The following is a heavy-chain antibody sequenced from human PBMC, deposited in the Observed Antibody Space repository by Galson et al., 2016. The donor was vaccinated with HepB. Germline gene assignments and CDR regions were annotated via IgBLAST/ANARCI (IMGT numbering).Heavy chain of an antibody. J-gene: IGHJ6*02. CDR3: ARDPRMTRYQLLEVYYYYYGMDV. CDR2: INPYNGNT. Sequence: SVKVSCKASGYTFTSYGISWVRQAPGQGLEWMGWINPYNGNTNYSQKLQGRVTMTTDTSTSTAYMELRSLRSDDTAVYYCARDPRMTRYQLLEVYYYYYGMDVWGQGTTVTVSS. D-gene: IGHD2-2*01. V-gene: IGHV1-18*01. CDR1: GYTFTSYG.